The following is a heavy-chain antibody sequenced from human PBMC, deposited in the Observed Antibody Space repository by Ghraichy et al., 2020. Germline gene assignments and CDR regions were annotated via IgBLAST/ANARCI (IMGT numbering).Heavy chain of an antibody. D-gene: IGHD3-10*01. CDR1: GFTFSSYA. Sequence: GGSLRLSCAASGFTFSSYAMSWVRQAPGKGLEWVSAISGSGGSTYYADSVKGRFTISRDNSKNTLYLQMNSLRAEDTAVYYCAKDGGSTMVRGVIRPAFDIWGQGTMVTVSS. J-gene: IGHJ3*02. CDR2: ISGSGGST. V-gene: IGHV3-23*01. CDR3: AKDGGSTMVRGVIRPAFDI.